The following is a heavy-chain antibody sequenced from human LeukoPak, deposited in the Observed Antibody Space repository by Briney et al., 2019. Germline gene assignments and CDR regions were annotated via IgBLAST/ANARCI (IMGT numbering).Heavy chain of an antibody. J-gene: IGHJ4*02. CDR2: IYTSGST. Sequence: SETLSLTCTVSGGSISSYYWSWIRQPAGKGLEWIGHIYTSGSTNYNPSLKSRVTISVDTSKNQFSLTLSSVTAADTAVYCCARGGVDWTFDYWGQGTLVTVSS. D-gene: IGHD3-9*01. V-gene: IGHV4-4*07. CDR1: GGSISSYY. CDR3: ARGGVDWTFDY.